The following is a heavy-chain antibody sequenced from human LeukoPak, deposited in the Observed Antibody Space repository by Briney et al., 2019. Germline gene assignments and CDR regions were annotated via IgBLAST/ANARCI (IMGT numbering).Heavy chain of an antibody. Sequence: SETLSLTCAVYGGSFSGYYWSWIRQPPGKGLEWIGEINHSGSTNYNPSLKSRVTISVDTSKNQFSLKLSSVTAADTAVYYCARVGGDYDFWSGYYVVDWFDPWGQGTLVTVSS. CDR2: INHSGST. J-gene: IGHJ5*02. CDR1: GGSFSGYY. D-gene: IGHD3-3*01. CDR3: ARVGGDYDFWSGYYVVDWFDP. V-gene: IGHV4-34*01.